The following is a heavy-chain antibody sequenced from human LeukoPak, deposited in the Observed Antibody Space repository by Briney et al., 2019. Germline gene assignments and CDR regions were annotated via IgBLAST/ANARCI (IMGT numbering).Heavy chain of an antibody. CDR3: AQYAQRGFDYSNSFEH. CDR2: IWNDGSNK. Sequence: GGSLRLSCATSGFTFSHYGMHWVRQGPGEGLEWVAVIWNDGSNKYYGDSVKGRFTISRDNSKNTLYLQMNSLTVEDTAVYYYAQYAQRGFDYSNSFEHWDQGTLVTVSS. J-gene: IGHJ4*02. V-gene: IGHV3-33*06. D-gene: IGHD4-11*01. CDR1: GFTFSHYG.